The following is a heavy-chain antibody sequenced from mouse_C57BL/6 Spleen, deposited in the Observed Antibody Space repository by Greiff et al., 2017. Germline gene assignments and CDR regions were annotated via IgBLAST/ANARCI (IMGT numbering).Heavy chain of an antibody. Sequence: DVQLQESGAELVRPGASVKLSCTASGFNIKDDYMHWVKQRPEQGLEWIGWIDPENGDTEYASKFQGKATITADTSSNTAYLQLSSLTSEDTAVYYCTTSPYYYGSSPFAYWGQGTLVTVSA. V-gene: IGHV14-4*01. CDR1: GFNIKDDY. D-gene: IGHD1-1*01. CDR2: IDPENGDT. CDR3: TTSPYYYGSSPFAY. J-gene: IGHJ3*01.